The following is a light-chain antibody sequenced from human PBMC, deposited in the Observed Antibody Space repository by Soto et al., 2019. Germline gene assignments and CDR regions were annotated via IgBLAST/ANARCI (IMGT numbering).Light chain of an antibody. V-gene: IGKV3-15*01. CDR1: QSVSIL. CDR2: VAS. Sequence: EIWISKSRTTVSVCKGERATLSCRASQSVSILLAWYQQKPGQAPRLLIHVASTRATGIPARFSGSGSGTEFTHTINHLQSDDFAVYYCQQYTNWPLPFGGGTEVDI. CDR3: QQYTNWPLP. J-gene: IGKJ4*01.